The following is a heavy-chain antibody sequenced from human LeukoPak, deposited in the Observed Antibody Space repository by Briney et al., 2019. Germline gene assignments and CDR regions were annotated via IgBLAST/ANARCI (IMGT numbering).Heavy chain of an antibody. CDR2: IYYSGST. CDR3: ARALRDQMGHIDY. Sequence: PSQTLSPTCTVSGGSISSGDYYWSWIRQPPGKGLEWIGYIYYSGSTYYNPSLKSRVTISVDTSKNQFSLKLSSVTAADTAVYYCARALRDQMGHIDYWGQGTLVTVSS. V-gene: IGHV4-30-4*01. D-gene: IGHD5-24*01. J-gene: IGHJ4*02. CDR1: GGSISSGDYY.